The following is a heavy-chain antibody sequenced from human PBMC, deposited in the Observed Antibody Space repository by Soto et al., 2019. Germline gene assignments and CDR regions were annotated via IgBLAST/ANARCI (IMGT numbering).Heavy chain of an antibody. CDR2: IYHSGST. D-gene: IGHD3-22*01. CDR3: ARARTGDSSGYYFDY. J-gene: IGHJ4*02. V-gene: IGHV4-30-2*01. CDR1: GGSISSGGYS. Sequence: PSETLSLTCAVSGGSISSGGYSWSWIRQPPGKGLEWIGYIYHSGSTYYNPSLKSRVTISVDRSKNQFSLKLSSVTAADTAVYYCARARTGDSSGYYFDYWGQGTLVTVS.